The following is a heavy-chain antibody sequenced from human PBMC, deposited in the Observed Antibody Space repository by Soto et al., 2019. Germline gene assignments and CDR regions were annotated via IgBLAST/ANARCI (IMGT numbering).Heavy chain of an antibody. CDR3: ARDPLSSFAMDV. V-gene: IGHV1-69*13. CDR1: GDTFSSYA. J-gene: IGHJ6*02. Sequence: SVKVSCKASGDTFSSYAISWVRQAPGKGLEWMGKIIPTFGRTNYAQKFQGRLTISADDSTSTAYMELSSLLSEDTAVYYCARDPLSSFAMDVWGQGTTVTVS. CDR2: IIPTFGRT. D-gene: IGHD3-10*02.